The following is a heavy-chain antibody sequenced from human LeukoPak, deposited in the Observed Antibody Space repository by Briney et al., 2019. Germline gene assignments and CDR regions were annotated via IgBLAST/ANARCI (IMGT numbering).Heavy chain of an antibody. J-gene: IGHJ4*02. V-gene: IGHV4-59*01. D-gene: IGHD5-24*01. CDR1: GGSISSYY. CDR2: IYYSGST. CDR3: ASGGMATIETLIDY. Sequence: PSETLSLTCTVSGGSISSYYWSWIRQPPGKGREWIGYIYYSGSTNYNPSLKSRVTISVDTSKNQFSLTLSSVTAADTAVYYCASGGMATIETLIDYWGQGTLVTVSS.